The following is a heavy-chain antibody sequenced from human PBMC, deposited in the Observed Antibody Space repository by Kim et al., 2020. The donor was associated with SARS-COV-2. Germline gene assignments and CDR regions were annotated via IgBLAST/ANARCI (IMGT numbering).Heavy chain of an antibody. CDR2: IYYSGST. D-gene: IGHD3-22*01. CDR3: ARGDVYYDSSGYYGNYYYYYGMDV. J-gene: IGHJ6*02. CDR1: GGSVSSGSYY. Sequence: SETLSLTCTVSGGSVSSGSYYWSWIRQPPGKGLEWIGYIYYSGSTNYNPSLKSRVTISVDTSKNQFSLKLSSVTAADTAVYYCARGDVYYDSSGYYGNYYYYYGMDVWGQGTTVTVSS. V-gene: IGHV4-61*01.